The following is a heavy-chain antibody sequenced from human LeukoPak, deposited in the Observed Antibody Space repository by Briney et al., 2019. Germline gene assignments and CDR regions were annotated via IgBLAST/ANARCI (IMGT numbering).Heavy chain of an antibody. Sequence: ASVKVSCKASGYTFTSYYMHWVRQAPGQGLEWMGIINPSGGSTSYAQKFQGRVTTTRDTSTSTVYMELSSLRSEDTAVYYCATQPSAMAVAGRALDYWGQGTLVTVSS. V-gene: IGHV1-46*01. D-gene: IGHD6-19*01. J-gene: IGHJ4*02. CDR3: ATQPSAMAVAGRALDY. CDR2: INPSGGST. CDR1: GYTFTSYY.